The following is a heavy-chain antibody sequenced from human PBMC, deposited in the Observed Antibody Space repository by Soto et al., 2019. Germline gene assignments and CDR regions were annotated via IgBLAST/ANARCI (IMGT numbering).Heavy chain of an antibody. CDR2: IYYSGST. V-gene: IGHV4-59*12. CDR1: GGSISSYY. D-gene: IGHD6-13*01. Sequence: SETLSLTCTVSGGSISSYYWSWIRQPPGKGLEWIGYIYYSGSTNYNPSLKSRVTISVDTSKNQFSLKLSSVTAADTAVYYCAGGGRAAAGTYYYHNYGMDVWAQGTTVPVSS. J-gene: IGHJ6*02. CDR3: AGGGRAAAGTYYYHNYGMDV.